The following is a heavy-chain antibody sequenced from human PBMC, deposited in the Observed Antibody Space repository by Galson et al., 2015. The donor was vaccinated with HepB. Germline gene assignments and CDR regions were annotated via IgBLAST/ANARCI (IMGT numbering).Heavy chain of an antibody. D-gene: IGHD4-23*01. CDR3: ARGDYGGNAYPQSYYYYYYGMDV. Sequence: SVKVSCKASGGTFSSYAISWVRQAPGQGLEWMGGIIPIFGTANYAQKFQGSVTITADESTSTAYMELSSLRSEDTAVYYCARGDYGGNAYPQSYYYYYYGMDVWGQGTTVTVSS. CDR2: IIPIFGTA. CDR1: GGTFSSYA. J-gene: IGHJ6*02. V-gene: IGHV1-69*13.